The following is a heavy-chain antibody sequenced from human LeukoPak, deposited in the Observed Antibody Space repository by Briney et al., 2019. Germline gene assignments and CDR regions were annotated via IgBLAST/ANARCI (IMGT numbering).Heavy chain of an antibody. Sequence: GGSLRLSCAASGFTVSSNYMSWVRQAPGKGLEWVSVIYSGGSTYYADSVKGRFTISRHNSKNTLYLQMNSLRAEDTAVYYSASYGSGSYHYWGQGTLVTVSS. V-gene: IGHV3-53*04. CDR1: GFTVSSNY. CDR3: ASYGSGSYHY. CDR2: IYSGGST. J-gene: IGHJ4*02. D-gene: IGHD3-10*01.